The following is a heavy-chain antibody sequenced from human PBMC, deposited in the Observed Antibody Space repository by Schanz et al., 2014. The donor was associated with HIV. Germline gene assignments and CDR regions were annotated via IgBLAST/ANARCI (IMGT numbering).Heavy chain of an antibody. D-gene: IGHD1-1*01. Sequence: QVQLVQSGAEVKKPGASVKVSCKASGYTFTDYYMHWVRQAPGQGLECMGWINPNNGVTNYAEEFKDRVTMPRDTPIRTAYLELSRLTLDDTAVYYCARIRTKGVTGTYDWGQGTLVTVSS. J-gene: IGHJ4*02. V-gene: IGHV1-2*02. CDR1: GYTFTDYY. CDR2: INPNNGVT. CDR3: ARIRTKGVTGTYD.